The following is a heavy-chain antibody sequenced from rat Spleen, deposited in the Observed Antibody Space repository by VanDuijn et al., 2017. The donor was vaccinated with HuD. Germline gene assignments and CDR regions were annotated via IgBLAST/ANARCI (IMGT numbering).Heavy chain of an antibody. V-gene: IGHV5-29*01. J-gene: IGHJ2*01. D-gene: IGHD1-10*01. CDR1: GFTFSDYY. CDR2: ISYDGSST. CDR3: ARRDNNYGY. Sequence: EVQLVGSDGGLVQPGRSLKLSCAASGFTFSDYYMAWVRQGPTKGLEWVATISYDGSSTYYRDSVKGRFTISRDNAKSTLYLQMDSLRSEDTATYYCARRDNNYGYWGQGVMVTVSS.